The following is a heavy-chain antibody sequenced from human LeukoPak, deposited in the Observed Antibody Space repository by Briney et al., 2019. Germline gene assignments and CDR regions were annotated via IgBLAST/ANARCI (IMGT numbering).Heavy chain of an antibody. CDR3: ARDPCGYDSYMGV. J-gene: IGHJ6*03. CDR1: GYTFTGYY. D-gene: IGHD2-21*01. CDR2: INTNSGGT. V-gene: IGHV1-2*02. Sequence: AAVKVSCKASGYTFTGYYIHWERRAPGQGGERMGWINTNSGGTNNPETFQGKVTMTRDTSISTVYMQLSRLRFDAAAIYFCARDPCGYDSYMGVWGKGTTVTVSS.